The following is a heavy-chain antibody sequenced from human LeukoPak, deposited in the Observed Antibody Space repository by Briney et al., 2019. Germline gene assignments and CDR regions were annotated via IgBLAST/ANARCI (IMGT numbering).Heavy chain of an antibody. V-gene: IGHV3-23*01. CDR2: ISGSGGST. J-gene: IGHJ3*02. CDR1: GFTFSSYA. CDR3: AKDREDIVVVVAAAHDAFDI. Sequence: GGSLRLSCAASGFTFSSYAMSWVRQAPGKGLEWVSAISGSGGSTYYADSVKGRFTISRDNSKNTLYLQMNSLRAEDTAVYYCAKDREDIVVVVAAAHDAFDIWGQGTMVIVSS. D-gene: IGHD2-15*01.